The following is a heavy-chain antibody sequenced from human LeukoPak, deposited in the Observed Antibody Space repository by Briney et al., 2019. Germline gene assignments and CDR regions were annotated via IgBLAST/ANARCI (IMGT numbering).Heavy chain of an antibody. CDR2: IRYDGSNK. V-gene: IGHV3-30*02. Sequence: SGGSLRLSCAASGFTFSSYGMHWVRQAPGKGLEWVAFIRYDGSNKYYADSVKGRFTISRDNSKNTLYLQMNSLRAEDTAVYYCARSTRPYSSGWYEDYWGQGTLVTVSS. CDR3: ARSTRPYSSGWYEDY. J-gene: IGHJ4*02. CDR1: GFTFSSYG. D-gene: IGHD6-19*01.